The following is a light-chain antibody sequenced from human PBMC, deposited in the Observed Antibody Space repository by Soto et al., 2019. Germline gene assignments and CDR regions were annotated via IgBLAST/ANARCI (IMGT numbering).Light chain of an antibody. J-gene: IGLJ2*01. CDR2: NSN. CDR1: ISNIGVNT. CDR3: AAWDDRLSGPV. Sequence: QSVLTQPASAYGTPGQRVTISCSGGISNIGVNTAHGYQQFQGTAPKLVIYNSNQRPSGVPDRFSGSKSGTSASLAISGLQSEDEVMYYCAAWDDRLSGPVFGEGTKLPV. V-gene: IGLV1-44*01.